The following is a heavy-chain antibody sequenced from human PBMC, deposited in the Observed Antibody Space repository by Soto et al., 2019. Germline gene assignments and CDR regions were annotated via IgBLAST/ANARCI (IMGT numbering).Heavy chain of an antibody. CDR3: AKDAIANNGIWEPFDM. CDR2: LVGSGDPI. CDR1: GFNFTAYA. V-gene: IGHV3-23*01. D-gene: IGHD2-8*01. J-gene: IGHJ3*02. Sequence: EVQLLESGGGLVQPGGSLRLSCAASGFNFTAYAMSWVRQAPGKGLEWVSGLVGSGDPIFYAASVRGRFIVSRDNSKNTLFLQMSSLRADDTAIYYCAKDAIANNGIWEPFDMWGRGTGVTVSS.